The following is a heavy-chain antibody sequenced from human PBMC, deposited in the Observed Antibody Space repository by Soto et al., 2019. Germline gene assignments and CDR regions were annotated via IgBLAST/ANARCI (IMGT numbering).Heavy chain of an antibody. CDR2: IIPIFGIA. CDR3: AREDRDRETGLVPAAIDGMDV. CDR1: GYTLTSYA. Sequence: SVKVSCKASGYTLTSYAMHWVRQATGHGLEWIGRIIPIFGIASYAQKFQGRVTITADESTSTAYMELSSLRSDDTAVYYCAREDRDRETGLVPAAIDGMDVWGQGTTVTVSS. J-gene: IGHJ6*02. D-gene: IGHD2-2*01. V-gene: IGHV1-69*13.